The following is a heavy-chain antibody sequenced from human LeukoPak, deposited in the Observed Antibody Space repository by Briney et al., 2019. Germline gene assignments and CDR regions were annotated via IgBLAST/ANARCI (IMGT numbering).Heavy chain of an antibody. CDR2: ISSSGSTI. Sequence: PGGSLRLSCAASGFTFSSYWMNWVREAPGEGLEWVSYISSSGSTIYYADSVKGRFTISRDNAKKSLYLQMNSLRAEDTAVYYCAELGITMIGGVWGKGTTVTISS. D-gene: IGHD3-10*02. V-gene: IGHV3-48*04. CDR1: GFTFSSYW. CDR3: AELGITMIGGV. J-gene: IGHJ6*04.